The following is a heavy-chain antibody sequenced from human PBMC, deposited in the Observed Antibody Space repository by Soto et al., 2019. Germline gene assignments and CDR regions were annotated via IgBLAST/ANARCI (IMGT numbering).Heavy chain of an antibody. CDR3: ARDPGGYSYGLPLLSTDY. Sequence: ASVKVSCKASGYTFTSYAMHWVRQAPGQRLEWMGWINAGNGNTKYSQKFQGRVTITRDTSASTAYMELSSLRSEDTAVYYCARDPGGYSYGLPLLSTDYWGQGTLVTVSS. V-gene: IGHV1-3*01. D-gene: IGHD5-18*01. J-gene: IGHJ4*02. CDR2: INAGNGNT. CDR1: GYTFTSYA.